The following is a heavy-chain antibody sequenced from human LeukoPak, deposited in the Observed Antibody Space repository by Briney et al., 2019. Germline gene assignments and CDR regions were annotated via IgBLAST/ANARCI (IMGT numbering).Heavy chain of an antibody. D-gene: IGHD5-18*01. CDR1: GFTFTSYS. V-gene: IGHV3-23*01. CDR3: ARGSQLWSSTFFDY. CDR2: TSDRGDYT. Sequence: PGGSLRLSCAASGFTFTSYSMSWVRQAPGKGLEWVSGTSDRGDYTYYADSVKGRFTISRDNSKNTLYLQMNSLRAEDTAVYYCARGSQLWSSTFFDYWGQGTLVTVSS. J-gene: IGHJ4*02.